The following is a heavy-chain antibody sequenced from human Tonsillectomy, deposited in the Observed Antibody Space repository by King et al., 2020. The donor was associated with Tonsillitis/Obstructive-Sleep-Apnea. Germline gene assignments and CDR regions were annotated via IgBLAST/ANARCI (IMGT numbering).Heavy chain of an antibody. CDR3: ARGIGTGAYWYFDL. CDR2: INPNSGGT. CDR1: GYTFTGDY. J-gene: IGHJ2*01. Sequence: VQLVESGAEVKKPGASVKVSCTASGYTFTGDYMHWVRQAPGQGLEWMGWINPNSGGTNYAQKFQGRVTMTRDTSISTAYMEVSRLRSDDTAVYYCARGIGTGAYWYFDLWGRGTLVTVSS. V-gene: IGHV1-2*02. D-gene: IGHD6-13*01.